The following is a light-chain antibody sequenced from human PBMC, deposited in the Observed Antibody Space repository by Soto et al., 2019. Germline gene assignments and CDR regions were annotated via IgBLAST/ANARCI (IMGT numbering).Light chain of an antibody. V-gene: IGLV1-40*01. Sequence: QSVLTQPPSVSTAPGQRVTLSCTGGSSNLGAGYDVYWYQQLPGTAPKLLIYGNTNRPSGIPDRISGSRSATSASRAITGLQAEDEAHYYCQSYDNSLSGSLFGGGTKLTVL. J-gene: IGLJ2*01. CDR3: QSYDNSLSGSL. CDR2: GNT. CDR1: SSNLGAGYD.